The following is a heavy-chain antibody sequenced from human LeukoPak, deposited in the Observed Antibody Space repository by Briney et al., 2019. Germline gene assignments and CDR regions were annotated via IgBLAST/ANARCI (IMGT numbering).Heavy chain of an antibody. V-gene: IGHV1-2*02. Sequence: GASVKVSCKASGYTFTGYYMHWVRQAPGQGLEWMGWINPNSGGTNYAQKFQGRVTMTRDTSISTAYMELSRLRSDDTAVYYCARDNWDILTGYYRFRSDNWFDPWGLGTLVTVSS. CDR2: INPNSGGT. CDR3: ARDNWDILTGYYRFRSDNWFDP. CDR1: GYTFTGYY. J-gene: IGHJ5*02. D-gene: IGHD3-9*01.